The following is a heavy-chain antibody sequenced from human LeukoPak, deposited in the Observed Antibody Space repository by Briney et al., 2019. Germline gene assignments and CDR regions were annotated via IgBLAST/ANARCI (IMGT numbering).Heavy chain of an antibody. Sequence: PGGSLRLSCAASGFTFRSCELSWVRQAPAKGLEWVSYISSSGSIIYYADSVKGRFTISRDSAKNSLYLQMNSLRAEDTAVFYCARLIGWSRFDPWGQGALVTVSS. J-gene: IGHJ5*02. V-gene: IGHV3-48*03. CDR3: ARLIGWSRFDP. CDR1: GFTFRSCE. D-gene: IGHD6-19*01. CDR2: ISSSGSII.